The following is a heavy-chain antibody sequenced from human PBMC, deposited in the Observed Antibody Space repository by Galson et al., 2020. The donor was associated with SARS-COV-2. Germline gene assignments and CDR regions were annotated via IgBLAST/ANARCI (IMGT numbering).Heavy chain of an antibody. Sequence: GESLKISCAASGFTFDDYGMSWVRQAPGKGLEWVSGINWNGGSTGYADSVKGRFTISRDNAKNSLYLQMNSLRAEDTALYHCVPIERGIAAAGTSYWGQGTLVTVSS. J-gene: IGHJ4*02. D-gene: IGHD6-13*01. CDR3: VPIERGIAAAGTSY. CDR2: INWNGGST. CDR1: GFTFDDYG. V-gene: IGHV3-20*01.